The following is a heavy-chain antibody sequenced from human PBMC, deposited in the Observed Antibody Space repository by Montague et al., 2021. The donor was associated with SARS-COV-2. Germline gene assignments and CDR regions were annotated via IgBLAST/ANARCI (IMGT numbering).Heavy chain of an antibody. Sequence: SETRSLTCTVSGGSFSSRSYYWSWIRQSAGKGLEFLGRVYITGSTNYNPSLESRVTTSIDTSKNQFSLKLSSVTAADTAVYYCARVKRGYYYGLGVSAHFDYWGQGTLVTVSS. V-gene: IGHV4-61*10. D-gene: IGHD3-10*01. CDR2: VYITGST. J-gene: IGHJ4*02. CDR3: ARVKRGYYYGLGVSAHFDY. CDR1: GGSFSSRSYY.